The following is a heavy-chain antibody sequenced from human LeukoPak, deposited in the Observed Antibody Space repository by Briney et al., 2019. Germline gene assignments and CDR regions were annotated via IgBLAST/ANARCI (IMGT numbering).Heavy chain of an antibody. Sequence: GASVKVSCKASGYTFINYDINWVRQAPGQGLEWIGWLNPNSGNRGFARKFQDRVTLTRDTSISTAYMDLYSLTSEDTAVYYCARGNMIRFGGVSWSQGSLVTVSS. D-gene: IGHD3-16*01. CDR2: LNPNSGNR. CDR3: ARGNMIRFGGVS. CDR1: GYTFINYD. V-gene: IGHV1-8*01. J-gene: IGHJ5*02.